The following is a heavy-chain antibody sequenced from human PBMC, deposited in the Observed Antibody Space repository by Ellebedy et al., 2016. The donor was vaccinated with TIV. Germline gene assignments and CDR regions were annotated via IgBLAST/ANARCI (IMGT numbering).Heavy chain of an antibody. Sequence: SETLSLXXTVSGGSISSYYWSWIRQPPGKGLEWIGYIYYSGSTKYNPSLKSRGTISLDTSKNQFTLKLSSVTAADTAVYYCASYSGSSRDDAFDIWGQGTIVTVSA. D-gene: IGHD1-26*01. CDR2: IYYSGST. V-gene: IGHV4-59*01. CDR3: ASYSGSSRDDAFDI. J-gene: IGHJ3*02. CDR1: GGSISSYY.